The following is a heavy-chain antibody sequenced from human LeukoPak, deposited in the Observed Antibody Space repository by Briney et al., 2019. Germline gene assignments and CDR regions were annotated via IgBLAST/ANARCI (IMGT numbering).Heavy chain of an antibody. V-gene: IGHV1-2*06. D-gene: IGHD6-6*01. CDR1: GYTFNGYY. J-gene: IGHJ6*02. Sequence: ASVKVSCKASGYTFNGYYMHWVRQAPGQGLEWMGRINPNSGGTNYAQKFQGRVTMTRDTSISTAYMELSRLRSDDTAVYYCAREYSSSRYYYYYYGMDVWGQGTTVTVSS. CDR2: INPNSGGT. CDR3: AREYSSSRYYYYYYGMDV.